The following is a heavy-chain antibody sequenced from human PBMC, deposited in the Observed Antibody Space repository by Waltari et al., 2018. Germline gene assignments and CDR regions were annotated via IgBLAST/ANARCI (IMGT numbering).Heavy chain of an antibody. CDR3: ARLEFSDGSGIIDY. V-gene: IGHV4-31*03. D-gene: IGHD3-10*01. CDR1: GGSISSGGYY. CDR2: IYYSGGT. Sequence: QVQLQESGPGLVKPSQTLSLTCTVSGGSISSGGYYWSWIRQHPGKGLEWIGYIYYSGGTYYNPSLNSRVTISVDTSKNQFSLKLSSVTAADTAVYYCARLEFSDGSGIIDYWGQGTLVTVSS. J-gene: IGHJ4*02.